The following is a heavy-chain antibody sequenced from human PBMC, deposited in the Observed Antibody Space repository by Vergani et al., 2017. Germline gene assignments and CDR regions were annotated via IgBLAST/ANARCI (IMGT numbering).Heavy chain of an antibody. CDR3: ATAGAAYCRGASCYDFFEY. CDR1: GFTFSSYA. Sequence: EVQLLESGGGLVQPGGSLRLSCAASGFTFSSYAMRWVRQAPGKGLEWVSAISGSGGSTYYADSVKGRFTISRDNSKNTLYLQMNRLRPEDTAVYYCATAGAAYCRGASCYDFFEYWGQGTLVTVAS. V-gene: IGHV3-23*01. J-gene: IGHJ4*02. CDR2: ISGSGGST. D-gene: IGHD2-15*01.